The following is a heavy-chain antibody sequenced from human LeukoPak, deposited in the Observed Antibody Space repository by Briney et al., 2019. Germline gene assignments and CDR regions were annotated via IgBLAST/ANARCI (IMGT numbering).Heavy chain of an antibody. CDR3: ARGYSSGWYFLGY. CDR2: IDPGGGST. D-gene: IGHD6-19*01. J-gene: IGHJ4*02. V-gene: IGHV1-46*01. CDR1: GYTFTSYS. Sequence: ASVKVSCKASGYTFTSYSVHWVRQGPGQGLEWMGVIDPGGGSTTYAQNFHNRVTMTSDTSTSTVYMDLSSLISDDTAVYYCARGYSSGWYFLGYWGQGTQVTVSS.